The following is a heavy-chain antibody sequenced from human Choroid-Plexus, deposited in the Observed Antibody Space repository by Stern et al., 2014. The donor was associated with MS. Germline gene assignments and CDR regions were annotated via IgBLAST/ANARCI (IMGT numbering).Heavy chain of an antibody. Sequence: QVQLVESGGGVVQPGRPLRLSCVASGFTFGSCAMHWVRQAPGKGLALVAGVSYDGSNKYYADSVKGRFTISRDNSQNTLYMQMSSLRPEDTAVYYCAKDRQYLTYFFDHWGQGSLVTVSS. J-gene: IGHJ5*02. D-gene: IGHD2/OR15-2a*01. CDR1: GFTFGSCA. CDR3: AKDRQYLTYFFDH. V-gene: IGHV3-30*18. CDR2: VSYDGSNK.